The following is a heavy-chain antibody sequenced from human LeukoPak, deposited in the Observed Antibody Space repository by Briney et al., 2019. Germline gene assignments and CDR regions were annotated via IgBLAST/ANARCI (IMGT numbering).Heavy chain of an antibody. J-gene: IGHJ4*02. D-gene: IGHD1-26*01. CDR3: ARELLGAPTPGAY. CDR2: ISRFGIT. CDR1: IESTSGNY. V-gene: IGHV4-4*02. Sequence: SGTLSLTCSVSIESTSGNYWSWVRQAPGKGLEWIGEISRFGITNHPPSLKSRVTMSLDRSKNQFSLELTSVTAADSGVYYCARELLGAPTPGAYWGQGTLVTVSS.